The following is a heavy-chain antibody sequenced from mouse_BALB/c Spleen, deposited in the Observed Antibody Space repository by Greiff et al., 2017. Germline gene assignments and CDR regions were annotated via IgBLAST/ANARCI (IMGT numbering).Heavy chain of an antibody. J-gene: IGHJ4*01. V-gene: IGHV1-9*01. D-gene: IGHD2-10*02. Sequence: QVQLQQSGAELMKPGASVKISCKATGYTFSSYWIEWVKQRPGHGLEWIGEILPGSGSTNYNEKFKGKATFTADTSSNTAYMQLSSLTSEDSAVYYCARNKYGNYYYAMDYWGQGTSVTVSS. CDR1: GYTFSSYW. CDR3: ARNKYGNYYYAMDY. CDR2: ILPGSGST.